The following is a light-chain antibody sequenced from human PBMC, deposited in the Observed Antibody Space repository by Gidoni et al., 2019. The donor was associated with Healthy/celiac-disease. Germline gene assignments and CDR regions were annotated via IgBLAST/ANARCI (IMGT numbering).Light chain of an antibody. CDR1: QSVSSY. CDR3: QQRSNWPPKYT. V-gene: IGKV3-11*01. CDR2: DAS. J-gene: IGKJ2*01. Sequence: DIVLTQSPATLSLSPGARATLSCSASQSVSSYLAWYQQQPGQAPRLLIYDASNRATGIPARFSGSGSGTDFTLTISSREPEDVAVYYCQQRSNWPPKYTFGQGTKVEIK.